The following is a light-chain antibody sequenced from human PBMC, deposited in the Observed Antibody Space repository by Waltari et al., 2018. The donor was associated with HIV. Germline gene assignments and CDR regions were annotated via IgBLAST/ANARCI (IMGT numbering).Light chain of an antibody. V-gene: IGKV3-15*01. Sequence: TQSPATLSVSPGERVTLSCRASQTVGANVAWYKQTPGQAPRLLIFGASTRASVIPDRFSGSGSGTDFTLTISSLQSEDFAIYYCQQYNRWPWTFGQGTRVEV. CDR2: GAS. CDR1: QTVGAN. J-gene: IGKJ1*01. CDR3: QQYNRWPWT.